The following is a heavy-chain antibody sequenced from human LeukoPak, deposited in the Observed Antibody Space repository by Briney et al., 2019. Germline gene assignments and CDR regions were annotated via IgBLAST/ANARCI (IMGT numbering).Heavy chain of an antibody. J-gene: IGHJ4*02. CDR2: IKQDGSQK. CDR1: GFTFSRYW. Sequence: GGSLRLSCAASGFTFSRYWMSWVRQAPGKGPEWVANIKQDGSQKYYVASVQGRFTISRDNAKNSLYLQMSSLRAEDTAVYYCAREGEYSSGWFGTDNYWGQGTLVIVSS. D-gene: IGHD6-19*01. CDR3: AREGEYSSGWFGTDNY. V-gene: IGHV3-7*01.